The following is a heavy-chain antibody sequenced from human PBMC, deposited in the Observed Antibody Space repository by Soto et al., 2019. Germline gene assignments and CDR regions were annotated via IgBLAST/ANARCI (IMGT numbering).Heavy chain of an antibody. CDR3: ARDAEVLTPPQVTASGAAWFDP. CDR2: INAGNGNT. Sequence: GASVKVSCKASGYTFTSYAMHWVRQAPGQRLEWMGWINAGNGNTKYSQKFQGRVTITRDTSASTAYMELSSLRSEDTAVYYCARDAEVLTPPQVTASGAAWFDPWGQGTLVTVSS. V-gene: IGHV1-3*01. CDR1: GYTFTSYA. D-gene: IGHD3-9*01. J-gene: IGHJ5*02.